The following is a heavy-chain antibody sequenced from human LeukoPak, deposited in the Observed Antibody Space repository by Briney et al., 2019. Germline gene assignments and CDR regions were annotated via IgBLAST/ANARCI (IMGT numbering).Heavy chain of an antibody. D-gene: IGHD3-16*02. CDR3: ARRRTYYDYVWGSYRNNWFDP. V-gene: IGHV4-4*02. J-gene: IGHJ5*02. CDR2: IYHSGST. CDR1: GGSISSNNW. Sequence: SETLSLTCAVSGGSISSNNWWGWVRQSPGRGLEWIGEIYHSGSTNYNPSLKSRVTISVDTSKNQFSLKLSSVTAADTAVYYCARRRTYYDYVWGSYRNNWFDPWGQGTLVTVSS.